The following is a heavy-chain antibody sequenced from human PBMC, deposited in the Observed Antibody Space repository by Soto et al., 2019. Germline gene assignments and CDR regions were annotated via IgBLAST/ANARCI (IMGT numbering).Heavy chain of an antibody. CDR2: IYWDDDK. Sequence: QITLKESGPTLVNPTQTLTLTCTFSGFSLSTSGVGVGWIRQPPGKALEWLARIYWDDDKRYSPSLKSRITNTKDTHKNHVVLTMTNMDHVDNAPYYCAHSPAFMNTVTTHESRIIYWYFDLWGRGTLVTVSS. J-gene: IGHJ2*01. CDR3: AHSPAFMNTVTTHESRIIYWYFDL. CDR1: GFSLSTSGVG. V-gene: IGHV2-5*02. D-gene: IGHD4-17*01.